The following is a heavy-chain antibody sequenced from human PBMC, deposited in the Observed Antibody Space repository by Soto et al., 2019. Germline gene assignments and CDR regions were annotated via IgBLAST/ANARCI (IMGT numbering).Heavy chain of an antibody. CDR3: ALSHTGFCNSVDCPGAFDS. CDR1: GYTFTSYD. CDR2: MNDGSGNT. Sequence: GASVKVSCKASGYTFTSYDINWVRQDTVQGLEWMGWMNDGSGNTSYAQKIQGRVSITRDASTSTSYMELSRLRSEDTAMYYCALSHTGFCNSVDCPGAFDSWGQGTLVTVSS. J-gene: IGHJ4*02. D-gene: IGHD2-15*01. V-gene: IGHV1-8*01.